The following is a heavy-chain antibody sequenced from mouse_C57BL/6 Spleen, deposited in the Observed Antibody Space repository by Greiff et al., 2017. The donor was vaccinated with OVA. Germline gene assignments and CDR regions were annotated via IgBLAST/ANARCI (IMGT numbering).Heavy chain of an antibody. V-gene: IGHV1-69*01. CDR1: GYTFTSYW. Sequence: QVQLQQPGAELVMPGASVKLSCKASGYTFTSYWMHWVKQRPGQGLEWIGEIDPSGSYTNYNQKFKGKSTLTVDKSSSTAYMQLSSLTSEDAAVYDCARWGTTVVATEYWGKGTTLTVSS. CDR3: ARWGTTVVATEY. D-gene: IGHD1-1*01. J-gene: IGHJ2*01. CDR2: IDPSGSYT.